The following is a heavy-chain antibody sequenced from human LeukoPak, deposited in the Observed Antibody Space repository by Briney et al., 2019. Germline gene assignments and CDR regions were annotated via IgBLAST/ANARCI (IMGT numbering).Heavy chain of an antibody. Sequence: GGSLRLSCAASGFTFSSYSMNWVRQAPGKGLEWVSFMRYSGDNKYYAESVKGRFTISRDNAKNTLFLQMNSLRAEDTAVYYCAQGSCSRSNCPIDYWGQGTLVTVSS. V-gene: IGHV3-21*01. CDR1: GFTFSSYS. CDR2: MRYSGDNK. J-gene: IGHJ4*02. CDR3: AQGSCSRSNCPIDY. D-gene: IGHD2-2*01.